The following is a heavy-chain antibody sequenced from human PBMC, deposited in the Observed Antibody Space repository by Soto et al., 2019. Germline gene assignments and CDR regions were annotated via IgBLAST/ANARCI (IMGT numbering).Heavy chain of an antibody. CDR1: GGSISSGGYY. V-gene: IGHV4-31*03. CDR3: ARDLAVTRLHYYYGMDV. J-gene: IGHJ6*02. D-gene: IGHD4-17*01. Sequence: SETLSLTCTVSGGSISSGGYYWSWIRQHPGKGLEWIGYIYYSGSTYYNPSLKSRVTISVDTSKNQFSLKLSSVTAADTAVYYCARDLAVTRLHYYYGMDVWGQGTTVTVSS. CDR2: IYYSGST.